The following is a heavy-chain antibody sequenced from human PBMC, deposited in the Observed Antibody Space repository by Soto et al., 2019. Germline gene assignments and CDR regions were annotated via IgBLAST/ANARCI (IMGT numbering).Heavy chain of an antibody. CDR1: GGSISSGGYS. Sequence: TLSLTCAVSGGSISSGGYSWSWIRQPPGKGLEWIGYIYHSGSTYYNPSLKSRVTISVDRSKNQFSLKLSSVTAADTAVYYGARATLGVRGGIDYWGQGTLVTGSS. CDR3: ARATLGVRGGIDY. D-gene: IGHD3-10*01. V-gene: IGHV4-30-2*01. J-gene: IGHJ4*02. CDR2: IYHSGST.